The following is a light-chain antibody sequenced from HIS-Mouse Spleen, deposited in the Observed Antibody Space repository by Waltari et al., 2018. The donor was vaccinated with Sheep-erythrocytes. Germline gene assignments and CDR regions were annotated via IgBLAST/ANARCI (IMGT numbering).Light chain of an antibody. V-gene: IGLV2-11*01. CDR3: CSYAGSYNHV. CDR1: SSYVGGYNY. Sequence: QSALTQPRSVSGSPGQSVPISCTGTSSYVGGYNYVPWYQQHPGKAPKLMIYDVSKRPSGVPDRFSGSKSGNTASLNISGLQAEDEADYYCCSYAGSYNHVFATGTKVTVL. CDR2: DVS. J-gene: IGLJ1*01.